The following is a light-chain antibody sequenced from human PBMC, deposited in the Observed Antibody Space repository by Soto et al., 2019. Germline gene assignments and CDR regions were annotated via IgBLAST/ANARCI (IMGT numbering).Light chain of an antibody. CDR2: YDS. CDR3: QVWDSSGDHYV. CDR1: NIGSKS. J-gene: IGLJ1*01. Sequence: SYELTQPPSVSVAPGKTARITCGGNNIGSKSVHWYQQKPGQAPVLVIYYDSDRPSGIPERFSGSNSGNTATLTISRVEAGDEADYYCQVWDSSGDHYVLGTGTKLTVL. V-gene: IGLV3-21*04.